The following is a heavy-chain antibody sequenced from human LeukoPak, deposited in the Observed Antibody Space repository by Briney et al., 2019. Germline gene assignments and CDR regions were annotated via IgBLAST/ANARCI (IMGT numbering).Heavy chain of an antibody. CDR1: GFTFSNAW. CDR3: AREVTAE. Sequence: GGSLRLSCAASGFTFSNAWMSWVRQAPGKGLEWVSSISSSSSYIDYADSVQGRFAISRDNAKNSLYLQMNSLRAEDTAVYYCAREVTAEWGQGTLVTVSS. V-gene: IGHV3-21*01. CDR2: ISSSSSYI. J-gene: IGHJ4*02. D-gene: IGHD1-14*01.